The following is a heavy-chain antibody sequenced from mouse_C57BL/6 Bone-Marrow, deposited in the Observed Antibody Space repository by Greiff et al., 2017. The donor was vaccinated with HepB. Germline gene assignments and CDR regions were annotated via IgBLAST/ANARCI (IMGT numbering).Heavy chain of an antibody. D-gene: IGHD1-1*01. CDR3: AREGLFITTVVEYYFDY. V-gene: IGHV1-50*01. CDR2: IDPSDSYT. J-gene: IGHJ2*01. Sequence: QVQLQQPGAELVKPGASVKLSCKASGYTFTSYWMQWVKQRPGQGLEWIGEIDPSDSYTNYNQKFKGKATLTVDTSSSPAYMQLSSLTSEDSAVYYCAREGLFITTVVEYYFDYWGQGTTLTVSS. CDR1: GYTFTSYW.